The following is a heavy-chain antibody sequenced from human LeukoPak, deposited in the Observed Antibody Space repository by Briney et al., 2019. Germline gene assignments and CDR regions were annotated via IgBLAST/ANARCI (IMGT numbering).Heavy chain of an antibody. Sequence: RGSLRLSCAASGFTFRTYSMNWVRQAPGKGLEWVSTISSHSIYIYYADSVKGRFTISRDNAKNLLYLQMNSLRAEDTAVYYCGRDYEERTTDYWGQGTLVTVSS. V-gene: IGHV3-21*06. D-gene: IGHD3-16*01. CDR1: GFTFRTYS. J-gene: IGHJ4*02. CDR3: GRDYEERTTDY. CDR2: ISSHSIYI.